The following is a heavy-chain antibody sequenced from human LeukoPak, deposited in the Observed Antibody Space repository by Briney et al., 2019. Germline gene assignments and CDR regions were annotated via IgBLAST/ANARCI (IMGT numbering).Heavy chain of an antibody. J-gene: IGHJ4*02. V-gene: IGHV4-34*01. D-gene: IGHD4-23*01. CDR2: INHSGST. CDR1: GGSFSGYY. CDR3: AGGGYGGPYFDY. Sequence: PSETLSLTCAVYGGSFSGYYWSWIRQPPGKGLEWIGEINHSGSTNYNPSLKSRVTISVDTSKNQFSLKLSSVTAADTAVYYCAGGGYGGPYFDYWGQGTLVTVSS.